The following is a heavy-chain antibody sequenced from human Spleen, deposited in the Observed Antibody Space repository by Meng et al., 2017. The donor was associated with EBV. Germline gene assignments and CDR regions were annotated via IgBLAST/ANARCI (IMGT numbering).Heavy chain of an antibody. V-gene: IGHV4-34*01. CDR1: GGSFSGYY. Sequence: QVQLQQWGAWLLKPSETLSLTCAVYGGSFSGYYWSWIRQPPGKGLEWIGEINLSGSTNYNPSLKSRITISVDTSNNQFSLKLSSVTAADTAVYYCARGKASAAGNDYWGQGTLVTVSS. CDR2: INLSGST. D-gene: IGHD6-13*01. J-gene: IGHJ4*02. CDR3: ARGKASAAGNDY.